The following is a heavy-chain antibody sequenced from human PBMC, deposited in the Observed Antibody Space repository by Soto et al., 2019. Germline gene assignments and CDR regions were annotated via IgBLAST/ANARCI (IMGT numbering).Heavy chain of an antibody. CDR3: ARVTGSGSYGMDV. Sequence: SVKVSCKASGYIFTGYHIHWVRQAPGQGLEWMGWINPNSGGTNYAQRFQGRVTMTRDTSISTAYMELSRLRSDDTAVYYCARVTGSGSYGMDVWGQGTTVTVSS. V-gene: IGHV1-2*02. J-gene: IGHJ6*02. CDR1: GYIFTGYH. D-gene: IGHD2-15*01. CDR2: INPNSGGT.